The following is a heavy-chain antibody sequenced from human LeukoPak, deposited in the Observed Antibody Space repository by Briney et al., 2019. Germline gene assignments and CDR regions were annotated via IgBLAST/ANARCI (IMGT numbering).Heavy chain of an antibody. J-gene: IGHJ5*02. V-gene: IGHV4-59*01. Sequence: SETLSLTCTVSGVSISSYYWSWIRQPPGKGLEWIGYIYYSGSTNYNPSLKSRVTISVDTSKNQFSLKLSSVTAADTAVYYCARDSFLEWFHWFDPWGQGTLVTVSS. CDR2: IYYSGST. CDR3: ARDSFLEWFHWFDP. CDR1: GVSISSYY. D-gene: IGHD3-3*01.